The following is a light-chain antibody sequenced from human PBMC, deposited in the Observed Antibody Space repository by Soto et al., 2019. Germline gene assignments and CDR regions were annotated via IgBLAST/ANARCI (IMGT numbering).Light chain of an antibody. CDR2: GAS. V-gene: IGKV3-20*01. CDR3: QQYGRYSLT. J-gene: IGKJ4*01. Sequence: EIVLTQSPGTLSLSPGERATLSCRASQSVSSSYLAWYQQKPGQAPRLLIYGASNKATGIPDRFSGSGSGKDFTLTISRLEPEDFAVYYCQQYGRYSLTLGGGTKVDIK. CDR1: QSVSSSY.